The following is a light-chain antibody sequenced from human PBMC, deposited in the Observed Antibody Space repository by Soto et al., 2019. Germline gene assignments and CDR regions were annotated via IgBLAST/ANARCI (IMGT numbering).Light chain of an antibody. CDR2: DVT. J-gene: IGLJ1*01. CDR1: GGDIGGYNF. V-gene: IGLV2-14*01. CDR3: ASFPSISTDD. Sequence: QSALTQPASVSGSPGQSITISCGGTGGDIGGYNFVSWYQHHPGKAPKLIIYDVTHRPSGVSERCSGSNSGFTASLPISGLQPEDQSHYYCASFPSISTDDFGTGTKVTVL.